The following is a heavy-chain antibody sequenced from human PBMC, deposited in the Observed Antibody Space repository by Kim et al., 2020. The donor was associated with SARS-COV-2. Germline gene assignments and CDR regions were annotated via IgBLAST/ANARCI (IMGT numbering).Heavy chain of an antibody. V-gene: IGHV3-33*01. Sequence: YADSVKGRFTISRDNSKNTLYLQMNSLRAEDTAVYYCARGRQQLGAFDIWGQGTMVTVSS. CDR3: ARGRQQLGAFDI. J-gene: IGHJ3*02. D-gene: IGHD6-13*01.